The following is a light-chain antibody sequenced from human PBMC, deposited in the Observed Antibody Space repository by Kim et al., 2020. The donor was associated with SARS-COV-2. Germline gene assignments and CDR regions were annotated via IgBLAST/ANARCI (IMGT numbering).Light chain of an antibody. CDR3: QQSYSTPFT. Sequence: ASVGDRVTITCRASQSISSYLNWYQQKPGKAPKLLIYAASSLQSGVPSRFSGSGSGTDFTLTISSPQPEDFATYYCQQSYSTPFTFGPGTKVDIK. CDR2: AAS. J-gene: IGKJ3*01. V-gene: IGKV1-39*01. CDR1: QSISSY.